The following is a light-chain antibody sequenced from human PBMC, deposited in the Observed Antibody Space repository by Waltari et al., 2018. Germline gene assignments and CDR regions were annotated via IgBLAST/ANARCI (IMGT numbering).Light chain of an antibody. CDR2: RNN. CDR3: ATWDDRLSGPGV. Sequence: QSVLTQPPSASGTPGQRVTISGSGSSSNIGSTSGNRYKQPPGTAPKLLIYRNNQRPSGVPDRFSGSKAGTSASLAVSGLRSEDEADYYFATWDDRLSGPGVFGGGTKLTVL. V-gene: IGLV1-47*01. J-gene: IGLJ3*02. CDR1: SSNIGSTS.